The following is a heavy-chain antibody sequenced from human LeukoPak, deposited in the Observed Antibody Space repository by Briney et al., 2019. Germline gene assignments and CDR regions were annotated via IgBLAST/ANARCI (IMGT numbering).Heavy chain of an antibody. D-gene: IGHD1-26*01. V-gene: IGHV3-48*01. CDR1: GFTFSSYS. J-gene: IGHJ4*02. CDR3: AKIPSYLLSGSYIDY. Sequence: PGGSLRLSCAASGFTFSSYSMNWVRQAPGKGLEWVSYISSSSSTIYYADSVKGRFTISRDNSKNTLYLQMNGLRAEDTAVYYCAKIPSYLLSGSYIDYWGQGTLVSVSS. CDR2: ISSSSSTI.